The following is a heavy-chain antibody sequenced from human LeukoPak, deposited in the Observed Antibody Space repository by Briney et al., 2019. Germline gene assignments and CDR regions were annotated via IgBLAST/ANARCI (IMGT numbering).Heavy chain of an antibody. CDR1: GFTFSTYA. V-gene: IGHV3-21*01. CDR2: IGGSSTSL. Sequence: GGSLRLSCAASGFTFSTYAMNWVRQAPGEGLEWVSSIGGSSTSLYYADSLKGRFTISRDNAKNSLYLQVNSLRAEDTAVYYCAREAPDRTRAIWSGYYTPQHYYYYYMDVWGKGTTVTVSS. D-gene: IGHD3-3*01. CDR3: AREAPDRTRAIWSGYYTPQHYYYYYMDV. J-gene: IGHJ6*03.